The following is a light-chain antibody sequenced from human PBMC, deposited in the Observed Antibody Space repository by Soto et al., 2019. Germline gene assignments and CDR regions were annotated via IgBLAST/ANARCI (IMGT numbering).Light chain of an antibody. CDR3: QQYSNWPPYT. CDR1: QSVSSN. CDR2: GAS. Sequence: EIVMTQSPATLSVSPGERATLSCRASQSVSSNLAWYQQKPGQAPRLLIYGASTRATGIPARFSGSRSGTEFTHTISSLQSEDFAVYYCQQYSNWPPYTFGQGTKLEIK. J-gene: IGKJ2*01. V-gene: IGKV3-15*01.